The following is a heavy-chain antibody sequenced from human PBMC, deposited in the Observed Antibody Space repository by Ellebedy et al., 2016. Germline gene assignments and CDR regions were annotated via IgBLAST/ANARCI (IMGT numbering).Heavy chain of an antibody. CDR1: GFTFSSYA. D-gene: IGHD6-6*01. CDR3: AKDPKTPRAARPYFDY. Sequence: GGSLRLSCAASGFTFSSYAMSWVRQAPGKGLEWVSAISGSGGSTYYADSVKGRFTISRDKSKNTLYLQMNSLRAEDTAVYYCAKDPKTPRAARPYFDYWGQGTLVTVSS. CDR2: ISGSGGST. V-gene: IGHV3-23*01. J-gene: IGHJ4*02.